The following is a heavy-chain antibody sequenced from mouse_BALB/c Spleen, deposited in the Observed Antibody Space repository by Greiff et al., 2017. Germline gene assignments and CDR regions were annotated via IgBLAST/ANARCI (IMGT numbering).Heavy chain of an antibody. CDR3: AREGRVITFDY. CDR1: GYTFTSYY. D-gene: IGHD1-2*01. Sequence: QVQLQQSGPELVKPGASVRISCKASGYTFTSYYIHWVKQRPGQGLEWIGWIYPGNVNTKYNEKFKGKATLTADKSSSTAYMQLSSLTSEDSAVYFCAREGRVITFDYWGQGTTLTVSS. J-gene: IGHJ2*01. V-gene: IGHV1S56*01. CDR2: IYPGNVNT.